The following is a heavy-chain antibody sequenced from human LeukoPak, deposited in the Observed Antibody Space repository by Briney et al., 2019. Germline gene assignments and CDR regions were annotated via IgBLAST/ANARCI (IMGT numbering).Heavy chain of an antibody. CDR2: IKQDGSEK. J-gene: IGHJ4*02. CDR1: GFTFTHYW. V-gene: IGHV3-7*01. CDR3: ARDRSSGWYPYFDY. Sequence: GGSLRLSCAAYGFTFTHYWMSWVRQAPGKGLEWVANIKQDGSEKYYVDSVKGRFTISRDNAKNSLYLQMNSLRVEDTAVYYCARDRSSGWYPYFDYWGQGTLVTVSS. D-gene: IGHD6-19*01.